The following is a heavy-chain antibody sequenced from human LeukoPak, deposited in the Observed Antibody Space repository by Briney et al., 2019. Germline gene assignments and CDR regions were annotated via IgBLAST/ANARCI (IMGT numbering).Heavy chain of an antibody. CDR3: AKDHYYGSGSYYNWFDP. CDR1: GFTFSSYA. V-gene: IGHV3-23*01. J-gene: IGHJ5*02. D-gene: IGHD3-10*01. Sequence: GGSLRLSCAASGFTFSSYAMSWVRQAPGKGLEWVSAISGSGGSTYYADSVKGRFTISRDNSKNTLYPQMNSLRAEDTAVYYCAKDHYYGSGSYYNWFDPWGQGTLVTVSS. CDR2: ISGSGGST.